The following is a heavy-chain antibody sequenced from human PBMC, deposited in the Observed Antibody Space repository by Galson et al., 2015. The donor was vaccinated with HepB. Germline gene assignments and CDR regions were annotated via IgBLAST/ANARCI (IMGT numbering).Heavy chain of an antibody. D-gene: IGHD4-17*01. CDR2: LFPGDSDT. V-gene: IGHV5-51*01. CDR1: GYSFTSYW. CDR3: ARTPYYGDYPLDY. Sequence: QSGAEVKKPGESLKISCKGSGYSFTSYWIGWVRQMPGKGLEWMGLLFPGDSDTRYSPSFQGQVTISADKSISTAYLQWSSLKASDTAMYFCARTPYYGDYPLDYWGQGTLVTVSS. J-gene: IGHJ4*02.